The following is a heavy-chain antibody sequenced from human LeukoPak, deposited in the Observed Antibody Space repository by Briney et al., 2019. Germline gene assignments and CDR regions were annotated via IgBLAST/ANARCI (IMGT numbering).Heavy chain of an antibody. CDR2: ISSSGSTI. CDR1: GSTFSSYE. CDR3: ARDYYDSSGYYYLDY. Sequence: PGRPLRLSCAASGSTFSSYEMNWVRQALGKGLGGFSYISSSGSTIYYADSVKGRFTISRDNAKNSLYLQMNSLRAEDTAVYYCARDYYDSSGYYYLDYWGQGTLVTVSS. J-gene: IGHJ4*02. V-gene: IGHV3-48*03. D-gene: IGHD3-22*01.